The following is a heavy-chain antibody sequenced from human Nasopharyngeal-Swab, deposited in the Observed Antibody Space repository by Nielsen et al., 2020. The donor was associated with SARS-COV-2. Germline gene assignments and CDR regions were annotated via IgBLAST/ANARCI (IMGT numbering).Heavy chain of an antibody. CDR3: ARYCSTTSCPRGFDY. CDR2: INQSGSGQ. D-gene: IGHD2-2*01. J-gene: IGHJ4*02. Sequence: GESLKISCAASGFTFSSYWMSWVRQAPGKGLEWVAHINQSGSGQYYVDSVKGRFTISRDNAKNSLSLQMNSLRAEDTAVYYCARYCSTTSCPRGFDYWGQGTLVTVSS. CDR1: GFTFSSYW. V-gene: IGHV3-7*01.